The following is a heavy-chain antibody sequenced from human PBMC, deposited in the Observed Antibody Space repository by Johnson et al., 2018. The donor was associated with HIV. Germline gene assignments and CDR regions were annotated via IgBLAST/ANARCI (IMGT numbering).Heavy chain of an antibody. J-gene: IGHJ3*01. CDR2: ISYDGTNQ. D-gene: IGHD3-3*02. CDR3: ARGGGRGIFVHRDAFDV. V-gene: IGHV3-30-3*01. Sequence: VQLVESGGGVVQPGRSLRLSCAASGFTFSSYAMHWVRQAPGKGLEWVAVISYDGTNQHYADSVQGRFTISRDNSKNTLYLEMNSLRPDDTAIFYCARGGGRGIFVHRDAFDVWGQGTLVTVSS. CDR1: GFTFSSYA.